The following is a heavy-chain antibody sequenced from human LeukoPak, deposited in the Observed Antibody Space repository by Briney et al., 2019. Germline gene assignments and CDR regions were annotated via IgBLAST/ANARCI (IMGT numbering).Heavy chain of an antibody. V-gene: IGHV3-23*01. J-gene: IGHJ4*02. D-gene: IGHD2-15*01. CDR2: ITDSGDGI. CDR3: AKDSPVATR. Sequence: GGSLRLSCAASGFTFSSYAMSWVRQAPGRGLERVSSITDSGDGIYYADSVKGRFTISRDDSKNMLYLQMNSLRAEDTALYYCAKDSPVATRWGQGTLVTVSS. CDR1: GFTFSSYA.